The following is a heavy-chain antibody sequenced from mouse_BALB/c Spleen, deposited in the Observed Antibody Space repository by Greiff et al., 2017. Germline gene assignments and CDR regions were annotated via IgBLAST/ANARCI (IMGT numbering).Heavy chain of an antibody. J-gene: IGHJ2*01. V-gene: IGHV5-4*02. CDR3: ARAGAYYGNYFDY. CDR1: GFTFSDYY. Sequence: EVKLVESGGGLVKPGGSLKLSCAASGFTFSDYYMYWVRQTPEKRLEWVATISDGGSYTYYPDSVKGRFTISRDNAKNNLYLQMSSLKSEDTAMYYCARAGAYYGNYFDYWGQGTTLTVSS. CDR2: ISDGGSYT. D-gene: IGHD2-10*01.